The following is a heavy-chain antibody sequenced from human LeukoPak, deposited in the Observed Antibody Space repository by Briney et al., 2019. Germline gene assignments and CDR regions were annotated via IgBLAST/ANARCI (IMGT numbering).Heavy chain of an antibody. D-gene: IGHD3-22*01. CDR2: ISGSGGST. Sequence: GGSLRLSCAASGFTFSSYAMSWVRQAPGKGLEWVSAISGSGGSTYYADSVKGRFTISRDNSKNTLYLQMNSLRAEDTAVYYCAKPVASSGYYYMFDYWGQGTLVTVSS. J-gene: IGHJ4*02. V-gene: IGHV3-23*01. CDR3: AKPVASSGYYYMFDY. CDR1: GFTFSSYA.